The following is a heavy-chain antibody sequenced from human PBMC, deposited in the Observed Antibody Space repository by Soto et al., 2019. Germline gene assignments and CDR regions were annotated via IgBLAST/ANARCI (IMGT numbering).Heavy chain of an antibody. J-gene: IGHJ5*02. CDR1: GDSVSSASFY. CDR3: ARVSSGRNWFDP. V-gene: IGHV4-61*01. CDR2: IYFSGST. Sequence: SETLSLTCTVSGDSVSSASFYWIWIRQAPGKGLEWIGFIYFSGSTNYNPSLKSRVTMSLDTSKNQFSLNLSSVTPADTAVYYCARVSSGRNWFDPWGQGTLVTVSS. D-gene: IGHD6-19*01.